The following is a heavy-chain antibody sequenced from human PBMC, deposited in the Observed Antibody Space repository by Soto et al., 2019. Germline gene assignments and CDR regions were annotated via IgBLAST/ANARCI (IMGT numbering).Heavy chain of an antibody. CDR2: ISGSGGST. J-gene: IGHJ1*01. CDR1: GFTFSSYA. Sequence: GGSLRLSCAASGFTFSSYAMSWVRQAPGKGLEWVSAISGSGGSTYYADPVKGRFTISRDNSKNTLYLQMNSLRAEDTAVYYCAKRAYCGGDCYSGRSYFQHWGQGTLVTVSS. D-gene: IGHD2-21*02. V-gene: IGHV3-23*01. CDR3: AKRAYCGGDCYSGRSYFQH.